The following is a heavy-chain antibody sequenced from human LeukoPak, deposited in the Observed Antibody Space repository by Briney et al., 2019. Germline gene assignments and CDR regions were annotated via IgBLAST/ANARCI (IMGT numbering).Heavy chain of an antibody. Sequence: GGSLRLSCAASGFTFSSYGMHWVRQAPGKGLEWVAVISYDGSNKYYADSVKGRFTISRDNSKNTLYLQMNSLRAEDTAVYYCAKEWLPYYYYGMDVWGQGTTVTVSS. CDR3: AKEWLPYYYYGMDV. CDR2: ISYDGSNK. CDR1: GFTFSSYG. V-gene: IGHV3-30*18. J-gene: IGHJ6*02. D-gene: IGHD6-19*01.